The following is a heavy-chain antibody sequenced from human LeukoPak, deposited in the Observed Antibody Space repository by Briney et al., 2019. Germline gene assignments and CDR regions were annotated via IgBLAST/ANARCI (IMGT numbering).Heavy chain of an antibody. CDR1: GFTFSSFA. CDR2: ISGSGGST. Sequence: GGSLRLSCAASGFTFSSFAMSWVRQAPGKGLEWVSAISGSGGSTYYADSVKGRFTISRDKSKNTVYLQVNSLRAEDTAVYYCAKDGYSISWSYYYSGMDVWGQGTTVTVPS. D-gene: IGHD6-13*01. CDR3: AKDGYSISWSYYYSGMDV. J-gene: IGHJ6*02. V-gene: IGHV3-23*01.